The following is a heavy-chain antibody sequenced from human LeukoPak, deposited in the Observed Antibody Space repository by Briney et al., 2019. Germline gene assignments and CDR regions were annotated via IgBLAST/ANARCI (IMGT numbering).Heavy chain of an antibody. Sequence: SVKVSCKASGGTFSSYAISWVRQAPGQGLEWMGGIIPIFGTANYAQKFQGRVTITADESTSTAYMELSSLRSEGTAVYYCARSGRTVEMAYYFDYWGQGTLVTVSS. CDR3: ARSGRTVEMAYYFDY. CDR2: IIPIFGTA. J-gene: IGHJ4*02. CDR1: GGTFSSYA. V-gene: IGHV1-69*13. D-gene: IGHD5-24*01.